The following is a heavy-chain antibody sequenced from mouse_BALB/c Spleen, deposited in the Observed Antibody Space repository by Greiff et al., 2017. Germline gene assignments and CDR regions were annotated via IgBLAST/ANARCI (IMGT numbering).Heavy chain of an antibody. Sequence: VQRVESGPGLVAPSQSLSITCTVSGFSLTSYGVHWVRQPPGKGLEWLGVIWAGGSTNYNSALMSRLSISKDNSKSQVFLKMNSLQTDDTAMYYCARDLELDAMDYWGQGTSVTVSS. CDR2: IWAGGST. V-gene: IGHV2-9*02. CDR1: GFSLTSYG. J-gene: IGHJ4*01. CDR3: ARDLELDAMDY.